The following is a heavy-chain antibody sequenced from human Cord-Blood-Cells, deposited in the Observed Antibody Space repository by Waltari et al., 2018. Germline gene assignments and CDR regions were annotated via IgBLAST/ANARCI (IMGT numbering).Heavy chain of an antibody. CDR1: GSTLVDFA. J-gene: IGHJ3*02. D-gene: IGHD3-16*01. CDR2: ISWNSGSI. V-gene: IGHV3-9*01. Sequence: EVQLVESGGGLVQPGRYLSIPCSASGSTLVDFAMHWVRQAPGKGLEWVSGISWNSGSIGYADSVKGRFTISRDNAKNSLYLQMNSLRAEDTALYYCAKDIALGIEAFDIWGQGTMVTVSS. CDR3: AKDIALGIEAFDI.